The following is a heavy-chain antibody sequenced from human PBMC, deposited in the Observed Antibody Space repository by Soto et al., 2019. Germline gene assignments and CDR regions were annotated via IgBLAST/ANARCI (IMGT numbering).Heavy chain of an antibody. D-gene: IGHD6-13*01. CDR2: ISGSGGST. V-gene: IGHV3-23*01. CDR3: AKEIGVRGYSSSWYLGTPPIYGMDV. CDR1: GFTFSSYA. Sequence: EVQLLESGGGLVQPGGSLRLSCAASGFTFSSYAMSWVRQAPGKGLEWVSAISGSGGSTYYADSVKGRFTISRDNSKNTLYLQMNSLRAEDTAVYYCAKEIGVRGYSSSWYLGTPPIYGMDVWGQGTTVTVSS. J-gene: IGHJ6*02.